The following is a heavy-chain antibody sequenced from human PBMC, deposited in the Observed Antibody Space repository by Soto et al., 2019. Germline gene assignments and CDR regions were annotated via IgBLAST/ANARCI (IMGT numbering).Heavy chain of an antibody. CDR3: AVHILTGYYSFDY. CDR2: IYYSGST. Sequence: SGTLSLTCTVSGGSISSSSYYWGWIRQPPGKGLEWIGSIYYSGSTYYNPSLKSRVTISLDTSKNQFPLKLSSVTAADTAVYYCAVHILTGYYSFDYWGQGTLVTVS. D-gene: IGHD3-9*01. V-gene: IGHV4-39*01. J-gene: IGHJ4*02. CDR1: GGSISSSSYY.